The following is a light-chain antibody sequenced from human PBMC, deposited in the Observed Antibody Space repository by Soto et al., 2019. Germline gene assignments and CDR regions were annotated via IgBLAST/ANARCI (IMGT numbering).Light chain of an antibody. CDR1: SSNIGADFD. Sequence: QSVLTQPPSISGAPGQRVTISCSGSSSNIGADFDVHWYQQLPGTAPKVLTHHDGDRPSGVPDRFSWSRSGTSASLTISGLRPEDEADYYCLLYYGGSYVFGAGTKVTVL. CDR3: LLYYGGSYV. CDR2: HDG. J-gene: IGLJ1*01. V-gene: IGLV1-40*01.